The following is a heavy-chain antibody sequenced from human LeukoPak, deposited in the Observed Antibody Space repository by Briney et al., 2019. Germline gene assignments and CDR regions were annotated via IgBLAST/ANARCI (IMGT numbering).Heavy chain of an antibody. CDR2: ISGSGGST. V-gene: IGHV3-23*01. Sequence: GGSLRLSCAASGFTFSSYAMSWVRQAPGKGLEWVSAISGSGGSTCYADSVKGRFTISRDNSKNTLYLQMNSLRAEDTAVYYCLRDHYDILTGYYGLYYFDYWGQGTLVTVSS. CDR3: LRDHYDILTGYYGLYYFDY. CDR1: GFTFSSYA. D-gene: IGHD3-9*01. J-gene: IGHJ4*02.